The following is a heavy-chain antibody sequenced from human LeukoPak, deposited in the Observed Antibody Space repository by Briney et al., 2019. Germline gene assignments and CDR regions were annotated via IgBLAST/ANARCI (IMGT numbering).Heavy chain of an antibody. CDR2: ISGSGGST. Sequence: GGSLRLSCAASGFTFSSYAMSWVRQAPGKGLEWVSAISGSGGSTYYADSVKGRFTISRDNSKNTLYLQVNSLRAEDTAVYYCAKSAVLRYILVSRGYYFDYWGQGTLVTVSS. CDR3: AKSAVLRYILVSRGYYFDY. D-gene: IGHD3-9*01. V-gene: IGHV3-23*01. CDR1: GFTFSSYA. J-gene: IGHJ4*02.